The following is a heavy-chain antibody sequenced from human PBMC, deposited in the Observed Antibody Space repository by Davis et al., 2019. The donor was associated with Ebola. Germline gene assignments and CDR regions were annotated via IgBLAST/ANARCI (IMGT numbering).Heavy chain of an antibody. CDR1: GGTFSSYA. V-gene: IGHV1-69*04. CDR2: IIPILGIA. CDR3: ARERVGATILSDFDY. J-gene: IGHJ4*02. D-gene: IGHD1-26*01. Sequence: SVKVSCKASGGTFSSYAISWVRQAPGHGLEWMGRIIPILGIANYAQKFQGRVTITADKSTSTAYMELSSLRSEDTAVYYCARERVGATILSDFDYWGQGTLVTVSS.